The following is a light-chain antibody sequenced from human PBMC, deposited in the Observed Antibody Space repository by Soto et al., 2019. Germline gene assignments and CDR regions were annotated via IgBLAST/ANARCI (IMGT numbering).Light chain of an antibody. V-gene: IGKV3-20*01. CDR2: GAS. CDR3: QQCGSSPLT. CDR1: QSVSSTY. Sequence: EIVLTQSPGTLSLSPGERATLSCRASQSVSSTYLAWYQQKPGQAPRLLIYGASSGATGIPDRFSGSGSGTDFTLTISRLEPEDFAVYYCQQCGSSPLTFGGGTKVDIK. J-gene: IGKJ4*01.